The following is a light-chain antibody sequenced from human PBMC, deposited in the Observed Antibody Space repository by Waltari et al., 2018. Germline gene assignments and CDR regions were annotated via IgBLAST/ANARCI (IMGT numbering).Light chain of an antibody. CDR1: SSDVRAYNY. CDR2: DVS. V-gene: IGLV2-14*03. CDR3: SSYTSSNTLI. J-gene: IGLJ2*01. Sequence: QSALTQPACVSGSPGQSLTISSTGPSSDVRAYNYASWYQQHPGKAPKLMIYDVSKRPSGVSNRFSGSKSANTASLTISGLQAEDEADYYCSSYTSSNTLIFGGGTTLTVL.